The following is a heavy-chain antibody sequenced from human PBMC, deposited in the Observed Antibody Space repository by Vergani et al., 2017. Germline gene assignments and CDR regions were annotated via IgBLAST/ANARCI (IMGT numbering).Heavy chain of an antibody. Sequence: QVQLQESGPGLVKPSQTLSLTCTVSGGSISSGGYYWSWIRQHPGKGLEWIGYIYYSGSTYYNPSLKSRVTISGDTSKNQFSLKLSSVTAADTAVYYCGRDRGIAAGDAFDIWGQGTMVTVSS. D-gene: IGHD6-13*01. CDR1: GGSISSGGYY. CDR3: GRDRGIAAGDAFDI. J-gene: IGHJ3*02. CDR2: IYYSGST. V-gene: IGHV4-31*03.